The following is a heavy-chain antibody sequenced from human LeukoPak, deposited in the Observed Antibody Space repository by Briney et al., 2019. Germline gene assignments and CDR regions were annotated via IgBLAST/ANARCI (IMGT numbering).Heavy chain of an antibody. CDR3: AKVMRELRTPDAFDI. D-gene: IGHD1-26*01. J-gene: IGHJ3*02. Sequence: PGRSLRLSCAASGFTFSSYGMHWVRQAPGKGLEWVAVISYDGGNKYYADSVKGRFTISRDNSKNTLYLQMNSLRAEDTAVYYCAKVMRELRTPDAFDIWGQGTMVTVSS. CDR1: GFTFSSYG. V-gene: IGHV3-30*18. CDR2: ISYDGGNK.